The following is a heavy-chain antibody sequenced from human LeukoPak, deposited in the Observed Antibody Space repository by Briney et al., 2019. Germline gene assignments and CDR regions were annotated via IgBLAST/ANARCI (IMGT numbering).Heavy chain of an antibody. CDR3: ARGTAFSSSRVLDY. CDR1: GYTFTSYG. CDR2: VNPNSGGT. J-gene: IGHJ4*02. Sequence: GASVKVSCKASGYTFTSYGINWVRQAPGQGLEWMGCVNPNSGGTKYAQKFQGRVTMTRDTSITTGYMELSSLRSDDTAVYYCARGTAFSSSRVLDYWGQGTLVTASS. V-gene: IGHV1-2*02. D-gene: IGHD6-13*01.